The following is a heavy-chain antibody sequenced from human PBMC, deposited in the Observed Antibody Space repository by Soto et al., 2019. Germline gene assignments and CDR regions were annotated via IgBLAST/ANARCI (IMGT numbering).Heavy chain of an antibody. D-gene: IGHD3-10*01. CDR3: ARVGPYYYASRMDV. CDR1: GIPVSSNY. CDR2: LHSGGDT. Sequence: EVQLVESGGGLVQPGGSLRLSCVASGIPVSSNYMTWVRQAPGKGLEWVSVLHSGGDTYYANSVKGRFTISRHDSTNTVFLQMTSLTAEDTAVYYCARVGPYYYASRMDVWGQGTTVTVSS. V-gene: IGHV3-53*04. J-gene: IGHJ6*02.